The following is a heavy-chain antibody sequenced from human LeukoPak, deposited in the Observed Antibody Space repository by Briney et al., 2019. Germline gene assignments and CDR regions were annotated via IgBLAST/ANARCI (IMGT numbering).Heavy chain of an antibody. V-gene: IGHV3-30*03. J-gene: IGHJ6*03. Sequence: GGSLRLSCAASGFIFSNYGIHWVRQAPGKGLEWVAVISYDGSNKYADSVKGRFSISRDNSKNTLYLQMNSLRAEDTAVYYCARDPYNGSYGDDYYYYMDVWGKGTTVTISS. D-gene: IGHD1-26*01. CDR1: GFIFSNYG. CDR2: ISYDGSNK. CDR3: ARDPYNGSYGDDYYYYMDV.